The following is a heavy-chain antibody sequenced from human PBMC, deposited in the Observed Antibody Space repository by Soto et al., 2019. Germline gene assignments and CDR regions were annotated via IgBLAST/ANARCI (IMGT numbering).Heavy chain of an antibody. J-gene: IGHJ5*02. Sequence: PGGSLRLSCAASGFTPSSSDMSWVRQGPGKGLEWVSTIDGAGRITYYADSVKGRFTISRDNSKNTLYLQMESLGADDTAVYYCVKNSGWFHPWGQGALVTVSS. CDR1: GFTPSSSD. V-gene: IGHV3-23*01. CDR2: IDGAGRIT. CDR3: VKNSGWFHP. D-gene: IGHD3-10*01.